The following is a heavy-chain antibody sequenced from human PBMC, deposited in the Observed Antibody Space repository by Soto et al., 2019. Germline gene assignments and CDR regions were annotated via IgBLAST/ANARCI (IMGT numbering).Heavy chain of an antibody. CDR2: MNPNMGNT. CDR1: GYTFTSYD. J-gene: IGHJ4*02. D-gene: IGHD6-19*01. CDR3: ARVGLSGWSASGFDY. Sequence: QVQLVQSGAEVKKPGASVKVSCKASGYTFTSYDINWVRQATGQVLEWMGWMNPNMGNTVYAQKFQARVTMTRTTSISTAYMELSSLRSEDTAVYSCARVGLSGWSASGFDYWGQGTLVTVSS. V-gene: IGHV1-8*01.